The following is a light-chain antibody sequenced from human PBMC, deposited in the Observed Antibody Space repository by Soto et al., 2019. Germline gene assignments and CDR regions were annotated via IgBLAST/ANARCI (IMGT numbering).Light chain of an antibody. CDR3: HQYNSYSRT. CDR2: GAS. J-gene: IGKJ1*01. V-gene: IGKV1-6*01. Sequence: AIQMTQSPSSLSASVGDRVTVTCRASQGIRNDLAWYLQKPGKAPKLLIYGASSLQSGVPSRFSGSGSGTDFTLTISSLQPDDFATYYCHQYNSYSRTFGQGTKVDIK. CDR1: QGIRND.